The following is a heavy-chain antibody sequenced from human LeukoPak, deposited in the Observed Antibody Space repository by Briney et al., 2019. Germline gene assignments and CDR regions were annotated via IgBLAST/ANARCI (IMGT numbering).Heavy chain of an antibody. CDR3: AKGTLRGVGYFDY. CDR2: IRYDGSNK. J-gene: IGHJ4*02. D-gene: IGHD3-10*01. Sequence: GGSLRLSCAASGFTFSSYGMHWVRQAPGKGLEWVAFIRYDGSNKYYADSVRGRFTISRDNSKITLYLQMNSLRAEDTAVYYCAKGTLRGVGYFDYWGQGTLVTVPS. CDR1: GFTFSSYG. V-gene: IGHV3-30*02.